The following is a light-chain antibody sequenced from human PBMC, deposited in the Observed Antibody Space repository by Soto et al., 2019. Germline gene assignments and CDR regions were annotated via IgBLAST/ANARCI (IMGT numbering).Light chain of an antibody. CDR1: QSVRTH. CDR2: AAS. CDR3: QQSYSPPRT. Sequence: DIPMTQSPSSQSASIGDRVTITCRASQSVRTHLNWYHQKPGKAPELLIYAASSLQAGVPSRFSGSGSGTDFTLTISSLHPEDFGDYYCQQSYSPPRTFGQGTNLEIK. J-gene: IGKJ2*01. V-gene: IGKV1-39*01.